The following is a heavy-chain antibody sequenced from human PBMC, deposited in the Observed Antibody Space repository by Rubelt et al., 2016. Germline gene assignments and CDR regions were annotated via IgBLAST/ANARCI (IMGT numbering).Heavy chain of an antibody. J-gene: IGHJ4*02. V-gene: IGHV1-3*01. CDR3: ATGRPPIIAAPFDY. Sequence: QVQLVQSGAEVKKPGASVKVSCKASGYTFTSYAMHWVRQAPGQRLEWMGWINAGNGNTKYSQKFQGRVTITRDTSASTAYMELSSLRSEDTAVYYCATGRPPIIAAPFDYWGQGTLVTVSS. CDR2: INAGNGNT. D-gene: IGHD6-13*01. CDR1: GYTFTSYA.